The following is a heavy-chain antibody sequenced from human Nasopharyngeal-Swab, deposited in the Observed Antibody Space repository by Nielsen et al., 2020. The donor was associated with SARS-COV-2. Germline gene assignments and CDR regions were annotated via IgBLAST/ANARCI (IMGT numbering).Heavy chain of an antibody. Sequence: GGSLRLSCAATGFTFSSYWMSWVRQAPGRGLEWLAHTKEDGTVTHYVDSVRGRFTVSRDNAKNSLFLQMNSLRAEDTAVYYCARVKQLWRGILDYWGQGTLVTVSS. CDR3: ARVKQLWRGILDY. J-gene: IGHJ4*02. D-gene: IGHD5-18*01. CDR2: TKEDGTVT. CDR1: GFTFSSYW. V-gene: IGHV3-7*01.